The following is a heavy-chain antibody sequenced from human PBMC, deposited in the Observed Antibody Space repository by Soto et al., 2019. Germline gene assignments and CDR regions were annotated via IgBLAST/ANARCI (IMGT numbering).Heavy chain of an antibody. CDR3: AKSHPLDYGDYYYYYGMDV. CDR1: GFTFSSYG. CDR2: ISYDGSNK. D-gene: IGHD4-17*01. Sequence: PGGSLRLSCAASGFTFSSYGMHWVRQAPGKGLEWVAVISYDGSNKYYADSVKGRFTISRDNSKNTLYLQMNSLRAEDTAVYYCAKSHPLDYGDYYYYYGMDVWGQGTTVTVSS. V-gene: IGHV3-30*18. J-gene: IGHJ6*02.